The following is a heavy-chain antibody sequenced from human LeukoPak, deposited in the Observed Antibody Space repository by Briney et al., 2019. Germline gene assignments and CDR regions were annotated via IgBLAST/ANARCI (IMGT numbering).Heavy chain of an antibody. CDR3: ARPSTYYYDSSGHGAFDI. J-gene: IGHJ3*02. V-gene: IGHV4-59*08. CDR1: GDSISSYY. Sequence: SETLSLTCTVSGDSISSYYWSWIRQPPGKGLEWIGYIYYSGSTNYNPSLKSRVTISVDTSKNQFSLKLSSVTAADTAVYYCARPSTYYYDSSGHGAFDIWGQGTMVTVSS. CDR2: IYYSGST. D-gene: IGHD3-22*01.